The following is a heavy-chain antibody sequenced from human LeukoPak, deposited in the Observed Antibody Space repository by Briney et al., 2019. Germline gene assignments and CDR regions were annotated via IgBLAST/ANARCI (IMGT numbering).Heavy chain of an antibody. D-gene: IGHD1-26*01. CDR3: ARERSGSYYRWYFDL. V-gene: IGHV4-59*01. J-gene: IGHJ2*01. CDR1: GGSISNYF. Sequence: PSETLSLTCTVSGGSISNYFWNWIRQSPGKRLEGIGFVYNGGSTNYNPSLKSRVTMSVDTSKNQFSLKMSYVTAADTAMYYCARERSGSYYRWYFDLWGRGTLVTVSS. CDR2: VYNGGST.